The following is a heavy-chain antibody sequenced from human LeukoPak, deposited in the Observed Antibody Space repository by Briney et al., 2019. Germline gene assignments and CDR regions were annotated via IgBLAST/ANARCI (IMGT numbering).Heavy chain of an antibody. CDR3: ARHDGGYGPFDY. CDR2: IYSDGTT. CDR1: GFTFSTYA. J-gene: IGHJ4*02. V-gene: IGHV3-66*04. D-gene: IGHD4-23*01. Sequence: PGKSLRLSCAASGFTFSTYAMHWVRQAPGKGLEWVSVIYSDGTTDYADSVKGRFTISRDNSKNTLYVQMNSLRVEDTAVYYCARHDGGYGPFDYWGQGTPVTVSS.